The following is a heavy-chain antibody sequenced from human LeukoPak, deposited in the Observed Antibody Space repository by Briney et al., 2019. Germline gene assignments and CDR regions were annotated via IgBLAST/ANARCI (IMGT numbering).Heavy chain of an antibody. CDR3: ARENFYYYDSSGYWYFDY. J-gene: IGHJ4*02. CDR2: IYTSGST. V-gene: IGHV4-4*07. CDR1: GGSISSYY. Sequence: SETLSLTCTVSGGSISSYYWSWIRQPAGKGLEWIGRIYTSGSTNYNPSLKSRVTMSVDTSKNQSSLKLSSVTAADTAVYYCARENFYYYDSSGYWYFDYWGQGTLVTVSS. D-gene: IGHD3-22*01.